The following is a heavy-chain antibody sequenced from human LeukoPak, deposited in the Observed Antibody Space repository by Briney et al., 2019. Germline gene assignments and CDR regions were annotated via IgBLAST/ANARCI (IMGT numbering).Heavy chain of an antibody. J-gene: IGHJ6*03. V-gene: IGHV3-7*01. Sequence: GGSLRLSCAASGFTFSRYWMSWIRQAPGKGLEWVANIKQDGSEIYYVDSVKGRFTISRDNAKNSLSLQMNSLRAEDTAVYYCASVSITVAERVYMDVWGKGTTVTVSS. CDR2: IKQDGSEI. D-gene: IGHD6-19*01. CDR1: GFTFSRYW. CDR3: ASVSITVAERVYMDV.